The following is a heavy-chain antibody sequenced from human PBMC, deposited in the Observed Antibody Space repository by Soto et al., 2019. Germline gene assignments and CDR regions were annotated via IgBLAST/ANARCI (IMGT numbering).Heavy chain of an antibody. CDR3: ARQSIAARQGLDY. CDR2: IYHSGST. Sequence: TSETLSLTCAVSGGSISSGGYSWSWIRQPPGKGLEWIGYIYHSGSTYYNPSLKSRVTISVDRSKNQFSLKLSSVTAADTAVYYCARQSIAARQGLDYWGQGTLVTVSS. J-gene: IGHJ4*02. V-gene: IGHV4-30-2*01. CDR1: GGSISSGGYS. D-gene: IGHD6-6*01.